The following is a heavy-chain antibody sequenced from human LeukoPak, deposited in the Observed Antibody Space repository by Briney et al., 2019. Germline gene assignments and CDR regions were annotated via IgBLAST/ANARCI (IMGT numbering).Heavy chain of an antibody. CDR3: ARGWYSFDY. Sequence: GGSLRLSCAASGFTFSSYWLNWARQAPGKGLEWVASINHNGNVNYYVDSVKGRFTISRDNAKNSLYLQMNSLRAEDTAVYYCARGWYSFDYWGQGTLVTVSS. CDR2: INHNGNVN. J-gene: IGHJ4*02. CDR1: GFTFSSYW. V-gene: IGHV3-7*01. D-gene: IGHD6-19*01.